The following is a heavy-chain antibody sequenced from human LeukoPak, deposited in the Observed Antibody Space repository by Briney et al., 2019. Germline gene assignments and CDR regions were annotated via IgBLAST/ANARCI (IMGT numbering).Heavy chain of an antibody. CDR1: GGSISTDNCY. CDR3: ARDKYSSSWYGFDI. V-gene: IGHV4-39*07. CDR2: IYYNGNT. J-gene: IGHJ3*02. D-gene: IGHD6-13*01. Sequence: SETLSLTCTVSGGSISTDNCYWGWIRQPPGKGLEWIGSIYYNGNTYYNPSLKSRVTISVDTSKNQFSLKVNSVTAADSAVYYCARDKYSSSWYGFDIWGQGTMVTVSS.